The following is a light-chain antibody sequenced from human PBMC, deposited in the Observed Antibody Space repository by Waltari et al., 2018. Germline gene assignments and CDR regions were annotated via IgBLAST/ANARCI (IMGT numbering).Light chain of an antibody. V-gene: IGKV2-28*01. CDR3: MQSLQTPPWT. J-gene: IGKJ1*01. CDR2: LGS. Sequence: DIVMTQSPLSLPVTPGEPASISCRSSQSLLDSNGYNYLDWYLQKPGQSPQLLIYLGSNRAYGVPDRFIGRGSGTDFTLIISRVEAEDVGIYYCMQSLQTPPWTFGQGTKVEIK. CDR1: QSLLDSNGYNY.